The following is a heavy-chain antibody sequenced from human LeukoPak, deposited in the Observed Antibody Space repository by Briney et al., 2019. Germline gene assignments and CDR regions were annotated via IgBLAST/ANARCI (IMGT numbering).Heavy chain of an antibody. CDR3: ARSSRAARVY. D-gene: IGHD6-13*01. CDR1: GFTFSSYA. CDR2: ISSNGGST. Sequence: GGSLRLSCSASGFTFSSYAMHWVRQAPGKGLEYVSAISSNGGSTYYADSVKGRFTISRDNSKNTLYLQMNSLRAEDTAAYYCARSSRAARVYWGQGTLVTVSS. V-gene: IGHV3-64*04. J-gene: IGHJ4*02.